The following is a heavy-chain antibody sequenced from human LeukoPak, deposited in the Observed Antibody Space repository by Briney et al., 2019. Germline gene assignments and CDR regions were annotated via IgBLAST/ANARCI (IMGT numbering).Heavy chain of an antibody. D-gene: IGHD1-26*01. J-gene: IGHJ4*02. Sequence: GGSLRLSCAASGFTFSSYVMSWVRQTPGKGLEWVSTISRSGGSTYYADSVKGRFTISRDNSKNTLYLHMNSLRAEDTAVYYCAKGRAVGSTWALFDYWGQGTLVTVSS. CDR1: GFTFSSYV. CDR2: ISRSGGST. CDR3: AKGRAVGSTWALFDY. V-gene: IGHV3-23*01.